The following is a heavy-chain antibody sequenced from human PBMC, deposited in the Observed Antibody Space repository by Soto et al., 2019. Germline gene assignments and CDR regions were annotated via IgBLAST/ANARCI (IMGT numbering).Heavy chain of an antibody. CDR2: IYPGDSDT. Sequence: GESLKISCKGSGYSFTSYWIGWVRQMPGKGLEWMGIIYPGDSDTRYSPSFQGQVTISADKSISTAYLQWSSLKASDTAMYYCARLSGCSSSWYRAYYYYGMDVWGQGTTVTVSS. J-gene: IGHJ6*02. D-gene: IGHD6-13*01. V-gene: IGHV5-51*01. CDR3: ARLSGCSSSWYRAYYYYGMDV. CDR1: GYSFTSYW.